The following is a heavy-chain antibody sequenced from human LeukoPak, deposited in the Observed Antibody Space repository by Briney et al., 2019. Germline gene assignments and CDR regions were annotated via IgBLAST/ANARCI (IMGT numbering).Heavy chain of an antibody. V-gene: IGHV3-15*01. CDR2: IYSKTDGRTT. J-gene: IGHJ4*02. D-gene: IGHD2-2*01. CDR3: TTMPLGYCSSASCYAPSDY. CDR1: GFTFSNAW. Sequence: NPGGSLRLSCAASGFTFSNAWMSWVRQAPGKGLEWVGRIYSKTDGRTTDYARPVKGRFTISRDHSKNALYLQMNRLKTEDTAVYYCTTMPLGYCSSASCYAPSDYWGQGTLVTVSS.